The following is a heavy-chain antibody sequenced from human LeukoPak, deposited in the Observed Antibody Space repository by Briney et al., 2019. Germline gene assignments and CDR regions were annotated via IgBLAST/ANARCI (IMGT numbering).Heavy chain of an antibody. CDR1: GGSFSGYY. D-gene: IGHD5-18*01. J-gene: IGHJ4*02. V-gene: IGHV4-34*01. CDR3: AGSDTFDY. Sequence: PSETLSLTCAAYGGSFSGYYWSWIRQPPGKGLEWIGEINHSGSTNYNPSLKSRVTISVDTSKNQFSLKLSSVTAADTAVYYCAGSDTFDYWGQGTLVTVSS. CDR2: INHSGST.